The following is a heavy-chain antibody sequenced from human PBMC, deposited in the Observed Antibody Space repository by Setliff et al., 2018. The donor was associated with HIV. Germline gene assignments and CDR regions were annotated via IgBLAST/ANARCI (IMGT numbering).Heavy chain of an antibody. CDR1: RFTFSSYN. J-gene: IGHJ3*02. Sequence: PGGSLRLSCAASRFTFSSYNMHWVRQAPGKGLEWVSSISSGSSYIYYADSVKGRFTISRDNAKNSLYLQMNSLRAEDTAVYYCARERVWPYSSRWYDAFDIWGQGTMVTVSS. CDR2: ISSGSSYI. CDR3: ARERVWPYSSRWYDAFDI. D-gene: IGHD6-13*01. V-gene: IGHV3-21*01.